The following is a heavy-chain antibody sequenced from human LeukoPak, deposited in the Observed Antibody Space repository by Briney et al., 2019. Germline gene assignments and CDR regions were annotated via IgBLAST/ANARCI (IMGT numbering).Heavy chain of an antibody. V-gene: IGHV4-59*08. CDR2: TYDRGGT. CDR3: ARGKYQLDY. CDR1: GGSINNYY. D-gene: IGHD2-2*01. Sequence: SETLSLTCTISGGSINNYYWNWIRQPPGKGLEWIGYTYDRGGTNHNPSLRSRVTISVDTSKNQFSLKLSSVTAADTAVYYCARGKYQLDYWGQGTLVTVSS. J-gene: IGHJ4*02.